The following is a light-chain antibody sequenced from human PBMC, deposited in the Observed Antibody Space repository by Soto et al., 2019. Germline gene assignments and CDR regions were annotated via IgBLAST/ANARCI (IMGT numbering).Light chain of an antibody. CDR3: QQFSPSPRMYT. CDR2: GAF. CDR1: QRVSSSF. V-gene: IGKV3-20*01. J-gene: IGKJ2*01. Sequence: IVLTQSPATMSLSPGERATLSCRASQRVSSSFLAWYQQKRGQAPRLLIFGAFDRDTGIPDRFSGSGSGTDFTLTISRLEPEDSAVYFCQQFSPSPRMYTFGQGTKLEIK.